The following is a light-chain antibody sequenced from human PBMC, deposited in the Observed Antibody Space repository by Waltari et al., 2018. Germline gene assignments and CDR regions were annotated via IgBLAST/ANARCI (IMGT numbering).Light chain of an antibody. CDR3: QQYGSSPGT. Sequence: EIVLTQSPGTLSLSPGERATLSCRASQSVSSNYLAWYQQKPGQAPSLLIYGASSRATGIPDRFSGSGSGTDFTLTISRLEPEDFAVYYCQQYGSSPGTFGQGTKVEIK. CDR1: QSVSSNY. J-gene: IGKJ1*01. CDR2: GAS. V-gene: IGKV3-20*01.